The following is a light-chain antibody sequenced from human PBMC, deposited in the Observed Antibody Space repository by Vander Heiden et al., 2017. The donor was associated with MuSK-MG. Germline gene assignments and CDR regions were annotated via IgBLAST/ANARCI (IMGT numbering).Light chain of an antibody. V-gene: IGKV3-20*01. J-gene: IGKJ4*01. CDR3: QQYGSAPLT. CDR2: STS. CDR1: QSVRSSQ. Sequence: EIVLTQSPGTLSLSPGERATLSCRASQSVRSSQLAWYQQKPGQAPRLVIYSTSSRATDFPDRFSGSGSGRDFTLTINRLEPEDFAVDYCQQYGSAPLTFGGGTTVELK.